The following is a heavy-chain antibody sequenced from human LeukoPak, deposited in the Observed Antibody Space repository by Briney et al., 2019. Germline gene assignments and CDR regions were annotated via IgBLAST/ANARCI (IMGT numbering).Heavy chain of an antibody. CDR2: IYPGDSDT. V-gene: IGHV5-51*01. D-gene: IGHD2-2*02. CDR3: ARQYCSSTSCYTAFDP. CDR1: GYSFTSYW. Sequence: GESLKISCKGSGYSFTSYWIGWVRQMPGKGLEWMGIIYPGDSDTRYSPSFQGQVTISADKSISTAYLQWSSLKASDTAKYYCARQYCSSTSCYTAFDPWGQGTLVTVSS. J-gene: IGHJ5*02.